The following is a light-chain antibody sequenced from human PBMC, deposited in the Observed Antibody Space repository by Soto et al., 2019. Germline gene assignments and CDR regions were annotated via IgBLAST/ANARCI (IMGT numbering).Light chain of an antibody. J-gene: IGLJ1*01. CDR1: SSDVGSNNL. CDR3: CSDAGSSFYV. V-gene: IGLV2-23*02. Sequence: QSALTQPASVSGSPGQSITISCTGTSSDVGSNNLVSWYQQHPGKAPKLMIYEVSKRPSGVSHRFSGSKSGNTASLTISGLQAEDEADYYCCSDAGSSFYVFGTGTKVTVL. CDR2: EVS.